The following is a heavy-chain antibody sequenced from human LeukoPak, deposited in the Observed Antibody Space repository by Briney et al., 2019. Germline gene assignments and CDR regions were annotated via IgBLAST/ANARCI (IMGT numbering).Heavy chain of an antibody. CDR1: GFTVSSNY. V-gene: IGHV3-53*01. CDR2: IYSGGSK. J-gene: IGHJ4*02. D-gene: IGHD3-22*01. CDR3: ARSYYDSSGSSNDY. Sequence: GGSLRLSCAAFGFTVSSNYMSWVRQAPGKGLEWVTVIYSGGSKYYADSVKGRFTISRDNSKNTLYLQMNSLRAEDTAVYYCARSYYDSSGSSNDYWGQGTLVTVSS.